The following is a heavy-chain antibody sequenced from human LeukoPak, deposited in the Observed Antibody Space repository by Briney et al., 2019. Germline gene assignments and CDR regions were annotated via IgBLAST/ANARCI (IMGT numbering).Heavy chain of an antibody. J-gene: IGHJ4*02. Sequence: SETLSLTCTVSGGSISSRPYYWGWVRQPPGKGLEWIGSISYSGSIHYNPSLKSRVTISVDTSKNHFSLRLSSVTAADTAVYYCATLEIGDYYFDYWGQGTLVTASS. CDR1: GGSISSRPYY. V-gene: IGHV4-39*01. CDR3: ATLEIGDYYFDY. D-gene: IGHD2-21*01. CDR2: ISYSGSI.